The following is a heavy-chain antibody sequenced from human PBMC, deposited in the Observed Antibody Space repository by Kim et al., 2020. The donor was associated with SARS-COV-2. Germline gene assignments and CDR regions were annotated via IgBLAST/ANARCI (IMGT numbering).Heavy chain of an antibody. CDR1: GGSVSSGSYY. D-gene: IGHD3-10*01. CDR2: IYYSGST. V-gene: IGHV4-61*01. CDR3: ARGELLHEFDY. J-gene: IGHJ4*02. Sequence: SETLSLTCTVSGGSVSSGSYYWSWIRQPPGKGLEWIGYIYYSGSTNYNPSLKSRVTISVDTSKNQFSLKLSSVTAADTAVYYCARGELLHEFDYWGQGTLVTVSS.